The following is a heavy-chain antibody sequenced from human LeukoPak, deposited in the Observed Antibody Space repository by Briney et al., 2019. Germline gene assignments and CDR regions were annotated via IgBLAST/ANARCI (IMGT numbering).Heavy chain of an antibody. CDR2: IWFDGSTQ. Sequence: GGSLRLPCAASGFTFSTYGMRWVRQAPGKGLEWVSVIWFDGSTQYYADSVKGRFTISRDNSKNTLFLQMNSLRAEDTAVYYCVRDPQVNWNRPSPLSWGQGTLVTVSS. J-gene: IGHJ5*02. V-gene: IGHV3-33*01. D-gene: IGHD1-20*01. CDR3: VRDPQVNWNRPSPLS. CDR1: GFTFSTYG.